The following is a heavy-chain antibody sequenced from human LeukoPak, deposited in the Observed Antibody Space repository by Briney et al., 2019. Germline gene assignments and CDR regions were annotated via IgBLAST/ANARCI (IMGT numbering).Heavy chain of an antibody. D-gene: IGHD2-2*01. CDR2: IYYSGST. Sequence: SETLSLTCTVSGGSISSGGYYWSWIRQHPGTGLEWIGYIYYSGSTYYNPSLKSRVTISVDTSKNQFSLKLSSVTAADTAVYYCARSRGYCSSTSCPNWFDPWGQGTLVTVSS. CDR3: ARSRGYCSSTSCPNWFDP. J-gene: IGHJ5*02. V-gene: IGHV4-31*03. CDR1: GGSISSGGYY.